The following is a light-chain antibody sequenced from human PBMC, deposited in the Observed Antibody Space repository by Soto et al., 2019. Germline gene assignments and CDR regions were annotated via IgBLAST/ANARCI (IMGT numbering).Light chain of an antibody. CDR1: SNDIGTYNL. CDR3: SSYAGSNTPVV. Sequence: QSVLTQPGSLSGSPGQSVTISCSGTSNDIGTYNLVSWYQQHPGKAPKLIIFEVSTLPSGVPIRFSGSKSGNTASLTISGLRSEDEADYYCSSYAGSNTPVVFGGGTQLTVL. V-gene: IGLV2-23*02. J-gene: IGLJ2*01. CDR2: EVS.